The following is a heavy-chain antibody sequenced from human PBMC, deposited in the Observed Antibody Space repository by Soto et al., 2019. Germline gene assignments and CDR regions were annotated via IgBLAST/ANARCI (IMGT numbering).Heavy chain of an antibody. Sequence: SETLSLTCTVSGGSISSYYWSWIRQPPGKGLEWIGYIYYSGSTNYNPSLKSRVTISVDTSKNQFSLKLSSVTAADTAVYYCARAQYGSGSYYKVVWFDPWGQGTLVTVSS. D-gene: IGHD3-10*01. CDR3: ARAQYGSGSYYKVVWFDP. V-gene: IGHV4-59*01. J-gene: IGHJ5*02. CDR2: IYYSGST. CDR1: GGSISSYY.